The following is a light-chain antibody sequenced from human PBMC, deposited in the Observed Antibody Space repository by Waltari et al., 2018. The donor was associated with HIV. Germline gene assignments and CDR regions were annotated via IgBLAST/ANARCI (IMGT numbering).Light chain of an antibody. CDR1: QSIGRN. CDR3: RQRSSLPWT. J-gene: IGKJ1*01. Sequence: EIVLTQSPDFQSVTPKEKVTVTCRASQSIGRNLHWYPQKRRQSPNLLIMVVSQSIAGVAARVSGSGAGTDFTRTINSLEAEEAATCYCRQRSSLPWTFGQGTKVEIK. V-gene: IGKV6-21*02. CDR2: VVS.